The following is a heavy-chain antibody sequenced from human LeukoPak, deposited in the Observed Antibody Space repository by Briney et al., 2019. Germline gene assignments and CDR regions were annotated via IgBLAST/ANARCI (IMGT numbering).Heavy chain of an antibody. CDR1: GGSISTYS. Sequence: PSETLSLTCSVSGGSISTYSWNWIRQPPGQGLEWIGNIYYSGNTNYNSSLKSRVTISVDTSKNQFSLKLSSVTAADTAVYYCARDLVVGTSGFAFDIWGQGTMVTVSS. V-gene: IGHV4-59*01. CDR3: ARDLVVGTSGFAFDI. CDR2: IYYSGNT. J-gene: IGHJ3*02. D-gene: IGHD2-8*02.